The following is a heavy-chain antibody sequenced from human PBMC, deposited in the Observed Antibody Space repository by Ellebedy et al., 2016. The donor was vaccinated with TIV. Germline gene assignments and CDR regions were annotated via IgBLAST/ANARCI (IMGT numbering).Heavy chain of an antibody. Sequence: SETLSLTCTVSGGSISSYYWSWIRQPPGKGLESIGYIYYSGSTNYNPSLKSRVTISVDTSKNQFSLKLSSVTAADTAVYYCARDADYSSNWYGYFDSWGQGTLVTVSS. CDR3: ARDADYSSNWYGYFDS. CDR2: IYYSGST. J-gene: IGHJ4*02. V-gene: IGHV4-59*01. D-gene: IGHD6-13*01. CDR1: GGSISSYY.